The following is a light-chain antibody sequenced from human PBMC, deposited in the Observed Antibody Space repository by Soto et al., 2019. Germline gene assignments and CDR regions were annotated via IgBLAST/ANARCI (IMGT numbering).Light chain of an antibody. V-gene: IGLV1-40*01. Sequence: SVLTQPPSVSGAPGQRVTISCTGSSSNIGAGYDVHWYQQLPGTAPKLLIYGNSNRPSGVPDRFFGSKSGTSASLAITGLHAEDEADYYCQSYDSSLSGYVFGTGTKLTVL. CDR3: QSYDSSLSGYV. J-gene: IGLJ1*01. CDR1: SSNIGAGYD. CDR2: GNS.